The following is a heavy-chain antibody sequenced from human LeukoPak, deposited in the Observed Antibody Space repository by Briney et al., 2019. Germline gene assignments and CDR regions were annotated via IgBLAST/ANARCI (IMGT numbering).Heavy chain of an antibody. CDR3: AKDRYSGSPRGFEY. CDR2: IGGSGVNT. J-gene: IGHJ4*02. CDR1: GFTFSHYA. Sequence: GGSLRLSCAASGFTFSHYAVSWVRQAPGKGLDWVSGIGGSGVNTFHADSVKGRFTISRDNSKNTLYLQMNSLRPEDTAVYYCAKDRYSGSPRGFEYWGQGTLVTVSS. D-gene: IGHD1-26*01. V-gene: IGHV3-23*01.